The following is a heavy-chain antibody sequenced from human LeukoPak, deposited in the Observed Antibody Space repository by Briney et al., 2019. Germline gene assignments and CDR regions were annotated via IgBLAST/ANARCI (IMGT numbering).Heavy chain of an antibody. CDR1: GGSISSNSW. Sequence: SETLSLTCAVSGGSISSNSWWSWVRQPPGKGLEWIGEIYHSGSTYYNPSLKSRVTISVDTSKNQFSLKLSSVTAADTAVYYCARDQDCSGGSCYSYWGQGTLVTVSS. J-gene: IGHJ4*02. D-gene: IGHD2-15*01. V-gene: IGHV4-4*02. CDR3: ARDQDCSGGSCYSY. CDR2: IYHSGST.